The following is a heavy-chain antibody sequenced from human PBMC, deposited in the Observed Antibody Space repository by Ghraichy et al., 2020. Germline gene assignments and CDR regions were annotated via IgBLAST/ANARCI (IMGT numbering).Heavy chain of an antibody. CDR2: IYSGGKT. CDR3: TNRKY. CDR1: GFTVGNNY. V-gene: IGHV3-53*01. Sequence: ESLNISCAVSGFTVGNNYMDWVRQAPGKGLDWVSLIYSGGKTYYADSVKGRFTISRDNSKNTVFLQMSSLRVEDTAIYYCTNRKYWGQGTLVTVSS. J-gene: IGHJ4*02.